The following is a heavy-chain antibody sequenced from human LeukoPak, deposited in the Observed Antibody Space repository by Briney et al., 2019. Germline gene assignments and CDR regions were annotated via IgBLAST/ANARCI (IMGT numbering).Heavy chain of an antibody. CDR2: ISGSGGST. V-gene: IGHV3-23*01. J-gene: IGHJ5*02. Sequence: PGGSLRLSCAASGFTFSSYGMSWVRQAPGKGLEWVSAISGSGGSTYYADSVKGRFTISRDNSKNTLYLQMNSLRAEDTAVYYCASGAFGYSSSWVIYNWFDPWGQGTLVTVSS. CDR3: ASGAFGYSSSWVIYNWFDP. D-gene: IGHD6-13*01. CDR1: GFTFSSYG.